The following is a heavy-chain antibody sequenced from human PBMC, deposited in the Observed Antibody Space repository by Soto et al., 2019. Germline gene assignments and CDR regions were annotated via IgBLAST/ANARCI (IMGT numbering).Heavy chain of an antibody. CDR2: INPSAGST. CDR1: GYSFIGYY. V-gene: IGHV1-46*01. D-gene: IGHD1-26*01. Sequence: ASVKVSCKASGYSFIGYYMHWVRQAPAQGLEWMGMINPSAGSTHYAQKFQGRVSMTMDTSTTTLYMEMNSLRAEDTAVYYCAKDLGDRASGYYYGMDVWGQGTTVTVSS. J-gene: IGHJ6*02. CDR3: AKDLGDRASGYYYGMDV.